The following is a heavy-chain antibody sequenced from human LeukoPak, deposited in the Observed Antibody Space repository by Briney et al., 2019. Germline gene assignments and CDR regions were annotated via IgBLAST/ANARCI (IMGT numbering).Heavy chain of an antibody. CDR3: ARGQYRYAVDY. D-gene: IGHD5-18*01. V-gene: IGHV1-8*01. CDR2: MNPKSGNT. Sequence: ASVKVSCKASGYTFTSYDINWVRQATGQGLEWMGWMNPKSGNTGYAQKFQGRVTMTRDTAIRTAYMELSSLTSEDTAVYYCARGQYRYAVDYWGQGTLVTVSS. J-gene: IGHJ4*02. CDR1: GYTFTSYD.